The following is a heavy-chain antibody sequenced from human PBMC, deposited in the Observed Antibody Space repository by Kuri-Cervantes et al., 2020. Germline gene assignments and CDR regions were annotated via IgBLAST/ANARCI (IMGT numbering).Heavy chain of an antibody. CDR3: AREFKWSGWFES. Sequence: GSLRLSCTVSGGSISSYYWSWIRQPPGKGLEWIGYIYYSGSTNYNPSLKSRVTISVDTSNNQFFLKVNSVIAADTAVYYCAREFKWSGWFESWGQGTLVTVSS. CDR2: IYYSGST. CDR1: GGSISSYY. D-gene: IGHD2-15*01. V-gene: IGHV4-59*01. J-gene: IGHJ5*01.